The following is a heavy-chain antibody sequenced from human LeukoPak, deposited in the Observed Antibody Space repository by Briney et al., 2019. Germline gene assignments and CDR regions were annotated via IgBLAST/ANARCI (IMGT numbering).Heavy chain of an antibody. V-gene: IGHV4-59*11. J-gene: IGHJ4*02. CDR1: GGSLSNHY. D-gene: IGHD3-16*01. CDR2: IYDSGST. Sequence: SETLSLTCTVPGGSLSNHYWSWIRQPPGKGLEWIGHIYDSGSTTYNPYLKSRVTMSVHTSKNQFSLNLSSVTAADTAVYYCARGRIGGPKAPFDYWGQGTLVTVSS. CDR3: ARGRIGGPKAPFDY.